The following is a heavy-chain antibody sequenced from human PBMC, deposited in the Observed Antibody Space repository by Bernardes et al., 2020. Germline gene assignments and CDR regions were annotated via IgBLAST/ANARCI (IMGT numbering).Heavy chain of an antibody. CDR3: AKDNGNTAMFMDQGTMDV. CDR2: ISWNSANI. CDR1: GFTFDDYA. D-gene: IGHD5-18*01. J-gene: IGHJ6*04. V-gene: IGHV3-9*01. Sequence: GGSLRLSCAASGFTFDDYAMHWVRQAPGKGLEWVSRISWNSANIAYADSVKGRFIISRDNAKNSLYLQMHGLRAEDTALYYCAKDNGNTAMFMDQGTMDVWGKGTTVTVSS.